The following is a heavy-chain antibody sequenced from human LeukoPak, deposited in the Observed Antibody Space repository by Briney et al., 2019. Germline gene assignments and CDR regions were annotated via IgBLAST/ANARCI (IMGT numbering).Heavy chain of an antibody. J-gene: IGHJ4*02. CDR3: ARERDGYNESDY. CDR1: GGTFSSYA. Sequence: GASVKVSCKASGGTFSSYAISWVRQAPGQGLEWMGGIIPIFGTANYAQKFQGRATITTDESTSTAYMELSSLRSEDTAVYYCARERDGYNESDYWGQGTLVTVSS. D-gene: IGHD5-24*01. V-gene: IGHV1-69*05. CDR2: IIPIFGTA.